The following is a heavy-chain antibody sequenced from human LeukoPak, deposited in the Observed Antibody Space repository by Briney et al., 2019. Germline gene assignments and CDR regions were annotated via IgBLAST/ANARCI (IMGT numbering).Heavy chain of an antibody. D-gene: IGHD6-19*01. CDR1: GFTLSSYD. V-gene: IGHV3-13*01. CDR3: ARDLGGWLDY. CDR2: IGTAGDT. Sequence: GGSLSLSCAASGFTLSSYDMHWVRQATGKGLEWVSAIGTAGDTYYPGSVKGRFTISRENAKNSLYLQMNSLRAGDTAVYYCARDLGGWLDYWGQGTLVTVSS. J-gene: IGHJ4*02.